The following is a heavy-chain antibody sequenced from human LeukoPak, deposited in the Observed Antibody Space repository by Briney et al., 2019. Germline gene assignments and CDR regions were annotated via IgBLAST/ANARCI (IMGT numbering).Heavy chain of an antibody. Sequence: PGGSLRLSCAASGFTFSSYWMSWVRQAPGKGLEWVANIKQDGSEKYYVDSVKGRFTISRDNAKNSLYLQMNSLTDENTAVYYCARSLQLWFFGHEYFQHWGQGTLVTVSS. D-gene: IGHD5-18*01. CDR3: ARSLQLWFFGHEYFQH. V-gene: IGHV3-7*03. CDR1: GFTFSSYW. CDR2: IKQDGSEK. J-gene: IGHJ1*01.